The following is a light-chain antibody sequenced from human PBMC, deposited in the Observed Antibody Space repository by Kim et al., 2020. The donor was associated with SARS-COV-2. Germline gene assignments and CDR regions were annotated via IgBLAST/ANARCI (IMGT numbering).Light chain of an antibody. CDR3: QSADISITYSWV. CDR1: GLPNQY. Sequence: SYELSQPSSVSVSPGQTARITCSGDGLPNQYAYWYQQKPGQAPVLVIYKDSERPSGIPERFSGSSSGTTVTFTISGVQAEDEADYYGQSADISITYSWVFGGGTQLTVL. J-gene: IGLJ3*02. CDR2: KDS. V-gene: IGLV3-25*03.